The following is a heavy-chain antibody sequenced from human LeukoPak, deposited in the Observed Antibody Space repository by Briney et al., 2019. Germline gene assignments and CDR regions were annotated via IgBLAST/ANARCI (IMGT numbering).Heavy chain of an antibody. D-gene: IGHD5-12*01. V-gene: IGHV3-21*01. CDR3: ARDSVDEDAFDI. J-gene: IGHJ3*02. Sequence: GGSLRLSCAASGFTFSSYSMNWVRQAPGKGLEWVSSISSSSRYIYYADSVKGRFTISRDNAKNSLYLQMNSLRAEDTAVYYCARDSVDEDAFDIWGQGTMVTVSS. CDR1: GFTFSSYS. CDR2: ISSSSRYI.